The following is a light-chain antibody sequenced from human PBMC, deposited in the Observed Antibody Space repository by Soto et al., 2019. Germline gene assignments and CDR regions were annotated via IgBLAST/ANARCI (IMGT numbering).Light chain of an antibody. CDR1: SSNIGSDF. CDR3: ASWDGSLRGWV. V-gene: IGLV1-47*01. J-gene: IGLJ3*02. Sequence: QSVLTQPPSAFGTPGQKVTISCSGSSSNIGSDFVYWFQQLPGTAPTLLIYRNNQRPSGVPDRFSGSKSGTSASLAISGLRSEDEADYYCASWDGSLRGWVFGGGTKLTVL. CDR2: RNN.